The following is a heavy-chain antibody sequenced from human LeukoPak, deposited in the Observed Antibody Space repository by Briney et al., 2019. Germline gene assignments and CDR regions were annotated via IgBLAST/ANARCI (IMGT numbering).Heavy chain of an antibody. CDR2: ISSSSSTI. Sequence: PGGSLRLSCAASGFTFSSYSMNWVHQAPGKGLEWVSYISSSSSTIYYADSVKGRFTISRDNAKNSLYLQMNSLRAEDTAVYYCASSGPYDILTGYFDYWGQGTLVTVSS. CDR3: ASSGPYDILTGYFDY. V-gene: IGHV3-48*01. CDR1: GFTFSSYS. J-gene: IGHJ4*02. D-gene: IGHD3-9*01.